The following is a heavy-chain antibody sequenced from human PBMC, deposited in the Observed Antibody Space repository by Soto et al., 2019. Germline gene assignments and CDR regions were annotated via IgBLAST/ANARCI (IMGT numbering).Heavy chain of an antibody. D-gene: IGHD6-19*01. Sequence: TLTLTCAVSGGSISSGAYSWRGIRQPPGTGTERIGHIYHSGRTYYKPSLKSRVTISVDRSKNQFSLKLSSVTAADTAVYYCARGGSGWYGKGYYYYGMDVWGQGTPVTVSS. CDR2: IYHSGRT. J-gene: IGHJ6*02. V-gene: IGHV4-30-2*01. CDR3: ARGGSGWYGKGYYYYGMDV. CDR1: GGSISSGAYS.